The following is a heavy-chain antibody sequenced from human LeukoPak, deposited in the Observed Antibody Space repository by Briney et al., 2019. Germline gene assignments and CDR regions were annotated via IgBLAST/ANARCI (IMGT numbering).Heavy chain of an antibody. J-gene: IGHJ5*02. Sequence: ASVKVSCKASGYTFTSYGISWVRQAPGQGLEWMGWISAYNGNTNYAQKPQGRVTMTTDTSTSTAYMELRSLRSDDTAVYYCARVRGIAARPDYNWFDPWGQGTLVTVSS. CDR2: ISAYNGNT. CDR3: ARVRGIAARPDYNWFDP. D-gene: IGHD6-6*01. CDR1: GYTFTSYG. V-gene: IGHV1-18*01.